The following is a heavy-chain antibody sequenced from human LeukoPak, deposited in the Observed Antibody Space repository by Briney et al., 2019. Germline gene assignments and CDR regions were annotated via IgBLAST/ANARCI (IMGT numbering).Heavy chain of an antibody. CDR2: ISAYNGNT. Sequence: GASVKVSCKASGYTFTSYGISWVRQAPGQGLEWMGWISAYNGNTNYAQKLQGRVTMTTDTSMGTAYMELRSLRSDDTAVYYCARAGGYYYDSSGYYALDYWGQGTLVTVSS. D-gene: IGHD3-22*01. V-gene: IGHV1-18*01. CDR1: GYTFTSYG. J-gene: IGHJ4*02. CDR3: ARAGGYYYDSSGYYALDY.